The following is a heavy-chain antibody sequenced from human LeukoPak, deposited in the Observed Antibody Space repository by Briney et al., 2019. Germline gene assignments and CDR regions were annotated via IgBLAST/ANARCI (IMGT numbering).Heavy chain of an antibody. D-gene: IGHD3-16*02. CDR2: ISGSGGST. Sequence: GSLRLSCAASGFTFSSYAMSWVRQAPGKGLEWVSAISGSGGSTYYADSVKGRFTISRDNSKNTLYLQMNSLRAEDTAVYYCAKGGRDDYVWGSYRPHAGYYFDYWGQGTLVTVSS. J-gene: IGHJ4*02. CDR3: AKGGRDDYVWGSYRPHAGYYFDY. CDR1: GFTFSSYA. V-gene: IGHV3-23*01.